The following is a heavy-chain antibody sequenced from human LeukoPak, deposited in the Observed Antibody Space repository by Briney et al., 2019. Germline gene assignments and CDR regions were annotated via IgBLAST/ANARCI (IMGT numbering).Heavy chain of an antibody. D-gene: IGHD3-22*01. CDR3: VGYYYDY. CDR2: IYSGGST. V-gene: IGHV3-53*01. J-gene: IGHJ4*02. CDR1: GFPFSNYG. Sequence: GGSLRLSCAASGFPFSNYGMNWVRQAPGKGLEWVSVIYSGGSTYYADSVKGRFTISRDNSKNTLYLQMNSLRAEDTAVYYCVGYYYDYWGQGTLVTVSS.